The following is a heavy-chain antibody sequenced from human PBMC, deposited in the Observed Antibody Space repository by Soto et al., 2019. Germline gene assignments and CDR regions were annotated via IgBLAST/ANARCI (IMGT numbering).Heavy chain of an antibody. CDR2: IIPIFGTA. CDR1: GGTFSRYG. Sequence: QVQLVQSGAEVKKPGSSVKVSCKASGGTFSRYGISWVRQAPGQGLEWMGGIIPIFGTANYAQKFQGRVTITADESTSTAYMELRRLRSEDTAVYYCASQTGTTGNYYYGMDVWGQGTTVTASS. D-gene: IGHD1-1*01. J-gene: IGHJ6*02. V-gene: IGHV1-69*12. CDR3: ASQTGTTGNYYYGMDV.